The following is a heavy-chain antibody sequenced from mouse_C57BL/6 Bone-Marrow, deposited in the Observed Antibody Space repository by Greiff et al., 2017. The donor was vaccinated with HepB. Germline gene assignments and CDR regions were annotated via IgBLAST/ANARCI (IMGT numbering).Heavy chain of an antibody. CDR2: ISDGGSYT. J-gene: IGHJ3*01. CDR1: GFTFSSYA. D-gene: IGHD2-4*01. V-gene: IGHV5-4*01. Sequence: DVQLVESGGGLVKPGGSLKLSCAASGFTFSSYAMSWVRQTPEKRLEWVATISDGGSYTYYPDNVKGRFTISRDNAKNNLYLQMSHLKSEDTAMYYCARAMIRAYWGQGTLVTVSA. CDR3: ARAMIRAY.